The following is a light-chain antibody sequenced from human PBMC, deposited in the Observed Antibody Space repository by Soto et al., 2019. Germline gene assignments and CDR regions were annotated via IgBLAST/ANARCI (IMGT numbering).Light chain of an antibody. J-gene: IGLJ2*01. CDR2: EVS. CDR1: SSDVGGYNY. Sequence: QSALTQPASVSGSPGQSITISCSGTSSDVGGYNYVPWYQQHPGKAPKLMMYEVSNRPSGVSDRFSGSKSGNTASLTISGLQAEDEADYFCSSYTSNTTLIFGGGTKVTVL. CDR3: SSYTSNTTLI. V-gene: IGLV2-14*01.